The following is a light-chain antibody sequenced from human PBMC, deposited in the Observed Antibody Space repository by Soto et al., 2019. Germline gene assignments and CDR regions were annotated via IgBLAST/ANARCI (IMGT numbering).Light chain of an antibody. CDR3: QQYHKWPLT. CDR1: QSVGTY. V-gene: IGKV3D-15*01. Sequence: EVVLTQTPGTLSLSPGGRASLSCRASQSVGTYLAWYQQRSGQAPRLLIYGASTRASGIPDRFSGSGSGTDFILTISSLQSEDFAVYYCQQYHKWPLTLGGGTKGDIK. J-gene: IGKJ4*01. CDR2: GAS.